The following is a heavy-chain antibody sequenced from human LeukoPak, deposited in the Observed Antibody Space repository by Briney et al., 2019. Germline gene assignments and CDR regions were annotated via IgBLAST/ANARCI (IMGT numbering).Heavy chain of an antibody. V-gene: IGHV3-74*01. CDR1: GFTFSRHW. CDR2: IKGDASDI. Sequence: PGGSLRLSCAASGFTFSRHWMHWVRQAPGKGLEWISRIKGDASDINYADFAKGRFAISRDNAKNTVYLQIDSLRDEDTAVYYCARDGVNAMNWFDPWGQGTLVTVSS. D-gene: IGHD3-16*01. CDR3: ARDGVNAMNWFDP. J-gene: IGHJ5*02.